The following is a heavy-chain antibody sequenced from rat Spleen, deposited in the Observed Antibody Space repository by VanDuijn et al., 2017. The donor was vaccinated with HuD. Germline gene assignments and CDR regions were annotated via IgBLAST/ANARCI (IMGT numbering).Heavy chain of an antibody. V-gene: IGHV2-43*01. J-gene: IGHJ2*01. CDR2: IWAGGGT. CDR1: GFSLTSYH. Sequence: QVPLKESGPGLVQPSQTLSPTCSVSGFSLTSYHVSWVRQPPGKGLVWMGIIWAGGGTNYNSAVKSRLSISRDTSKSQVFLKMNSLQTEDTATYYCVREANYPGITFDYWGQGVMVTVSS. CDR3: VREANYPGITFDY. D-gene: IGHD1-4*01.